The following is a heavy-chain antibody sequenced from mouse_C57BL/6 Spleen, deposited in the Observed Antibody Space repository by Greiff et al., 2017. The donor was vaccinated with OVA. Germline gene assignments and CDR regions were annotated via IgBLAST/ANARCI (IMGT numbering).Heavy chain of an antibody. D-gene: IGHD2-3*01. CDR2: IDPSDSYT. Sequence: QVQLKQPGAELVKPGASVKLSCKASGYTFTSYWMQWVKQRPGQGLEWIGEIDPSDSYTNYNQKFKGKATLTVDTSSSTAFMQLSSLTSEDSAVYYCARNDGPPYWGQGTTLTVSS. J-gene: IGHJ2*01. CDR3: ARNDGPPY. V-gene: IGHV1-50*01. CDR1: GYTFTSYW.